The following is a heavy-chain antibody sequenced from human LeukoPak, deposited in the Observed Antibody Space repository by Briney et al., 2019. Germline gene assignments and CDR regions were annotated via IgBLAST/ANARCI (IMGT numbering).Heavy chain of an antibody. CDR2: ISPTGSTT. J-gene: IGHJ4*02. Sequence: AGGSLRLSCIASGSSFSGHWMHWARQLPGKGLVWVSRISPTGSTTSYADSVKGRFTVSRDNAKNTLYLQVNNLRAEDTAVYYCARGPNGNWSGLDFWGQGTLLTVSS. V-gene: IGHV3-74*01. CDR1: GSSFSGHW. D-gene: IGHD1-1*01. CDR3: ARGPNGNWSGLDF.